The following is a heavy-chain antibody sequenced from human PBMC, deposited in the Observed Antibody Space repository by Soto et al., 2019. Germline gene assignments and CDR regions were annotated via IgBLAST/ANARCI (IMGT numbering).Heavy chain of an antibody. Sequence: SGKPCCKASGSTFSGYAISWVRQAPGQGLEWMGGIIPIFGTANYAQKFQGRVTITADESTSTAYMELSSLRSEDTAVYYCATHTLVPPSYGSGSVNDYYGTDGSAQGTTVTVS. J-gene: IGHJ6*02. D-gene: IGHD3-10*01. V-gene: IGHV1-69*13. CDR1: GSTFSGYA. CDR3: ATHTLVPPSYGSGSVNDYYGTDG. CDR2: IIPIFGTA.